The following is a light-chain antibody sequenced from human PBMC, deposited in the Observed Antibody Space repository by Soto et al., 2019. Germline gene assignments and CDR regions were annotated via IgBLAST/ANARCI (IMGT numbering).Light chain of an antibody. Sequence: DIQMTQSLSSLSASVGDTVTITCRASQSISNSLSWYQQKPGKAPKFLIYVASTLQRVVPSRFSGSGSGTDFTLTISSLQPEDVATYYCQQTFSPPYTFGQGTKLEIK. V-gene: IGKV1-39*01. CDR3: QQTFSPPYT. J-gene: IGKJ2*01. CDR2: VAS. CDR1: QSISNS.